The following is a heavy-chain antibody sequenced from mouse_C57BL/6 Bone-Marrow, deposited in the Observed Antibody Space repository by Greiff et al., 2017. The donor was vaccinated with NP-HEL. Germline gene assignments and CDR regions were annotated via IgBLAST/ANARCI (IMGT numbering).Heavy chain of an antibody. Sequence: VKLQESGAELVKPGASVKISCKASGYAFSSYWMNWVKQRPGKGLEWIGQIYPGDGDTNYNGKFKGKATLTADKSSSTAYMQLSSLTSEDSAVYFCARRGYGSSSWFAYWGQGTLVTVSA. J-gene: IGHJ3*01. CDR1: GYAFSSYW. CDR2: IYPGDGDT. V-gene: IGHV1-80*01. D-gene: IGHD1-1*01. CDR3: ARRGYGSSSWFAY.